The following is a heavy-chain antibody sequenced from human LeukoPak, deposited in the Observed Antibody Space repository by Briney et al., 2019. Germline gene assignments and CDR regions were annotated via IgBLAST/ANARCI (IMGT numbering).Heavy chain of an antibody. V-gene: IGHV1-2*04. Sequence: GASVKVSCKASGYTFTGYYMHWVRQAPGQGLEWMGWINPNSGGTNYAQKFQGWVTMTRDTSISTAYMELSRLRSDDTAVYYCARVFLESKITMVRGEGAGAFDIWGQGTMVTVSS. J-gene: IGHJ3*02. CDR2: INPNSGGT. CDR1: GYTFTGYY. D-gene: IGHD3-10*01. CDR3: ARVFLESKITMVRGEGAGAFDI.